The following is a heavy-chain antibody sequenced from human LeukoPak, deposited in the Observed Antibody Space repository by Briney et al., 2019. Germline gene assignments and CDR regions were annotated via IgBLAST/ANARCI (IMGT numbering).Heavy chain of an antibody. V-gene: IGHV3-7*01. Sequence: GGSLRLSCAASGFTFSSYWMSWVRQAPGTGLEWVANIHQDGSEKYYVDSVKGRFTISRDNAKNSLYLQMNSLRAEDTAIYYCGRESSPSTFDYGGHGTLVTVSS. CDR3: GRESSPSTFDY. CDR2: IHQDGSEK. CDR1: GFTFSSYW. D-gene: IGHD5/OR15-5a*01. J-gene: IGHJ4*03.